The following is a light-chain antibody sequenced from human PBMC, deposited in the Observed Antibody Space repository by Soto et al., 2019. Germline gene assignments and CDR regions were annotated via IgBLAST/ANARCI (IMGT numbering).Light chain of an antibody. Sequence: EIVLTQSPGTLSLSPGERATLSCRASQSVSSSYLAWYHQKPGQAPRLLIYGESSRATGIPDRFSGSGFGTDITLTISILEPEDAAMYYCQEYRTSPPVDTFGQGTNLEIK. CDR2: GES. J-gene: IGKJ2*01. CDR3: QEYRTSPPVDT. CDR1: QSVSSSY. V-gene: IGKV3-20*01.